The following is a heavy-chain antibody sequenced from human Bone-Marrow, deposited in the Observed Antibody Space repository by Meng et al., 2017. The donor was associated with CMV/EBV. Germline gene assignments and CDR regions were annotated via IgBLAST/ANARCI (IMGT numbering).Heavy chain of an antibody. Sequence: SETLSLTCAVYGGSFSGYYWSWIRQPPGKGLEWIGEINHSGSTNYNPSLKSRVTISVDKSKNTLYLQMNSLRAEDTAVYYCARGPLGYYYGMDVWGQGTTVTVSS. CDR3: ARGPLGYYYGMDV. CDR1: GGSFSGYY. CDR2: INHSGST. J-gene: IGHJ6*02. V-gene: IGHV4-34*01.